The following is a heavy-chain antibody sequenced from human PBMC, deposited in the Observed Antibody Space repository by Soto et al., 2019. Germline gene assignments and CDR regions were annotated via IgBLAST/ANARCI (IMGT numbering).Heavy chain of an antibody. D-gene: IGHD2-2*01. CDR3: AKDRYCSSINCYAGFDY. CDR1: GGRCSGYG. Sequence: AGGSLRVSCGAAGGRCSGYGRSWVRQAPGKGLEWVSGISGSGGSTSYADSVKGRFTISRDSSKSTLYLQMNSLRVDDTAVYYCAKDRYCSSINCYAGFDYWGHGALVTVPQ. CDR2: ISGSGGST. J-gene: IGHJ4*01. V-gene: IGHV3-23*01.